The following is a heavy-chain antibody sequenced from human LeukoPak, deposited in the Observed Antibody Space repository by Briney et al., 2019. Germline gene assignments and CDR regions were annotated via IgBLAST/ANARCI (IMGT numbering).Heavy chain of an antibody. J-gene: IGHJ5*02. D-gene: IGHD5-18*01. CDR1: GFIFSSYW. Sequence: GGSLRLSCAASGFIFSSYWMSWVRQAPGKGLEWVASIKQDGTXXXXXXXXKGRFTISRDNAKNSLYLQMNSLRADDTAVYYCARXXXXNSYGSWGQGIWXTVSS. V-gene: IGHV3-7*01. CDR3: ARXXXXNSYGS. CDR2: IKQDGTXX.